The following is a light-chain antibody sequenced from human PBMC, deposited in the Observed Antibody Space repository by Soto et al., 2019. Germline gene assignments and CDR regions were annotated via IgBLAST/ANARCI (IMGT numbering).Light chain of an antibody. J-gene: IGKJ1*01. CDR1: QGISNY. CDR2: AAS. Sequence: DIQMTQSPSSLSASVGDRVTITCRASQGISNYVAWYQQKPGKVPKLLIYAASTLQSGVPSRFSGSGSGTEFTLTISSLQPEDVATYYCQTYYRAPRAFGQGTKVE. V-gene: IGKV1-27*01. CDR3: QTYYRAPRA.